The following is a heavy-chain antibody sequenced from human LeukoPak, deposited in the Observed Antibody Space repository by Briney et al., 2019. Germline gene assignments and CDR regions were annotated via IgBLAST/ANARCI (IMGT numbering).Heavy chain of an antibody. Sequence: GGSLRLSCAASGFTFSNYGMHWVRQAPGKGLEWVAVISYDGSNKYYADSVKGRFTISRDNSKNTLYLQMNSLRAEDTAVYYCAKDWGSSGSYYYYYGMDVWGQGTTVTVSS. CDR3: AKDWGSSGSYYYYYGMDV. V-gene: IGHV3-30*18. D-gene: IGHD6-19*01. J-gene: IGHJ6*02. CDR1: GFTFSNYG. CDR2: ISYDGSNK.